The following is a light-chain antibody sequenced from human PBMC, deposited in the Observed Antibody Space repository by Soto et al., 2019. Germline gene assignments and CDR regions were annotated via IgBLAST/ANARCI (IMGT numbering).Light chain of an antibody. CDR3: AAWADRLSAVV. CDR1: SSNIGSNT. V-gene: IGLV1-44*01. CDR2: SND. J-gene: IGLJ2*01. Sequence: QSALTQPPSASGTPGQRVTISCSGSSSNIGSNTVNWYQQLPGTAPKLLIYSNDQRPSGVPDRFSGSKSGTSASLAISGLQSEDEADYYCAAWADRLSAVVFGGGTKLTVL.